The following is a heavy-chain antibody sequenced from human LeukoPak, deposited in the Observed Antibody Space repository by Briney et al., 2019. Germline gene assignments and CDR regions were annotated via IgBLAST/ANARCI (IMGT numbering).Heavy chain of an antibody. CDR2: IIPIFGTA. D-gene: IGHD2-2*01. V-gene: IGHV1-69*05. J-gene: IGHJ5*02. Sequence: ASVKVSCKASGGTFSSYAISWVRQAPGQGLEWMGGIIPIFGTANYAQKFQGRVTITTDESTSTAYMELSSLRSEDTAVYYCARELTGYCSSTSCYNWFDPWGQGTLVTVPS. CDR1: GGTFSSYA. CDR3: ARELTGYCSSTSCYNWFDP.